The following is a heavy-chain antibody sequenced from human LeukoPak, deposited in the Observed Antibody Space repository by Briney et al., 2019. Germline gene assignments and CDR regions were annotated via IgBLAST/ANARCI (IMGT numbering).Heavy chain of an antibody. CDR1: GFTFSDYY. J-gene: IGHJ4*02. CDR2: ISSSSSYT. V-gene: IGHV3-11*06. CDR3: ARIRAVADRSYDY. Sequence: GGSLRLSCAASGFTFSDYYMSWIRQAPGKGLEWVTYISSSSSYTNYADSVKGRFTISRDNAKNSLYLQMNSLRAEDTAVYYCARIRAVADRSYDYWGQRTLVTVSS. D-gene: IGHD6-19*01.